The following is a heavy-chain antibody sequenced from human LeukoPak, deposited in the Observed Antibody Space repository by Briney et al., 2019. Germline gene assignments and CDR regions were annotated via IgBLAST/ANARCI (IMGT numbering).Heavy chain of an antibody. CDR2: KSYDGSNK. CDR3: AKTWIQLWLSDAFDI. D-gene: IGHD5-18*01. V-gene: IGHV3-30*18. J-gene: IGHJ3*02. CDR1: GFTFSSYG. Sequence: SGGSLRLSCAASGFTFSSYGMHWVRQAPGKGLEWVAVKSYDGSNKYYADSVKGRFTISRDNSKNTLYLQMNSLRAEDTAVYYCAKTWIQLWLSDAFDIWGQGTMVTVSS.